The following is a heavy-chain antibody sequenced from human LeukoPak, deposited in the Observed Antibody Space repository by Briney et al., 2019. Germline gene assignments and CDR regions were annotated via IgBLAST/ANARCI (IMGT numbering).Heavy chain of an antibody. Sequence: ASVKVSCKASGGTFSSYAISWVRQAPGQGLEWMGGIIPICGTANYAQKFQGRVTITTDESTSTAYMELSSLRSEDTAVYYCASAGGYGSGSYSNYWGQGTLVTVSS. V-gene: IGHV1-69*05. CDR1: GGTFSSYA. D-gene: IGHD3-10*01. J-gene: IGHJ4*02. CDR3: ASAGGYGSGSYSNY. CDR2: IIPICGTA.